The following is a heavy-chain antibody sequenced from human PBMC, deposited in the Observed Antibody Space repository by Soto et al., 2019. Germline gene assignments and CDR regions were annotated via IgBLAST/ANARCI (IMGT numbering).Heavy chain of an antibody. J-gene: IGHJ4*02. CDR2: INAGNGNT. CDR3: ARAPGPNIMIVVVLPFDH. V-gene: IGHV1-3*01. Sequence: ASVKVSCKASGYTFTNYAMHWVRQTPGQRLEWMGWINAGNGNTKYSQKFQGRVTITRDTSASTAYMELSSLRSEDTAVYYCARAPGPNIMIVVVLPFDHWGQGSLVTFSS. CDR1: GYTFTNYA. D-gene: IGHD3-22*01.